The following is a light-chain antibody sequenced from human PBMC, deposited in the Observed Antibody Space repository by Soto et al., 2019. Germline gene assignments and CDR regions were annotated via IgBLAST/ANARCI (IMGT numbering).Light chain of an antibody. CDR2: QDS. V-gene: IGLV3-1*01. CDR1: KLGDKY. CDR3: QAWDSSTAHVV. J-gene: IGLJ2*01. Sequence: SYELTQPPSVSMSPGQTASITCSGDKLGDKYACWYQQKPGQSPVLVIYQDSKRPSGIPERFSGSNSGNTATLTISGTQAMDEADYYCQAWDSSTAHVVFGGGTKVTVL.